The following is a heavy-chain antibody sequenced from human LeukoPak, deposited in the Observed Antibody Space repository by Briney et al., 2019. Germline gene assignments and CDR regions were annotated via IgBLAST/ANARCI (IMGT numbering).Heavy chain of an antibody. CDR2: IYYSGST. J-gene: IGHJ3*02. CDR1: GGSLSSYY. V-gene: IGHV4-59*01. Sequence: SETLSLTCTVSGGSLSSYYWRWIRQPPGKGLDWIGYIYYSGSTNYNPSLKSRVTISVDTSKTQLSLKLSSVTAADTAVYYCATHILTGYYDAFDIWGQGTMVTVSS. D-gene: IGHD3-9*01. CDR3: ATHILTGYYDAFDI.